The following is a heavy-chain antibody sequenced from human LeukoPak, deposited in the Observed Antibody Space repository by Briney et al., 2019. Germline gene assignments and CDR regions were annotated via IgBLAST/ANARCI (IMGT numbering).Heavy chain of an antibody. D-gene: IGHD6-6*01. CDR2: IYTSGSI. J-gene: IGHJ4*02. Sequence: SKTLSLSCTVSGGSISSYYWSWIRQPAGKGLEWIWRIYTSGSIIYNPSPKSRVTMSEETSKDQFSLKLSSDCARADGSSPYKGYFDYWARVPWSPYPQ. V-gene: IGHV4-4*07. CDR3: KGYFDY. CDR1: GGSISSYY.